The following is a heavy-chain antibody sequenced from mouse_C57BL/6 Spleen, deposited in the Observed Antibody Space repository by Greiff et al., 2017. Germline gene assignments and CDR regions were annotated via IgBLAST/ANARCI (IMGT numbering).Heavy chain of an antibody. CDR2: IDPSDSYT. CDR3: ARGIYDYDRGYAMDY. D-gene: IGHD2-4*01. V-gene: IGHV1-69*01. CDR1: GYTFTSYW. Sequence: QVQLQQPGAELVMPGASVKLSCKASGYTFTSYWMHWVKQRPGQGLEWIGEIDPSDSYTNYNQKFKGKSTLTVDKSSSTAYMQLSSLTSEDSAVYYCARGIYDYDRGYAMDYWGQGTSVTVSS. J-gene: IGHJ4*01.